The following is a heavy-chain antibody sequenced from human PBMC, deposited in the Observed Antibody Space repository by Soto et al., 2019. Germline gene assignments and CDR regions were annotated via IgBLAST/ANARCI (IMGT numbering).Heavy chain of an antibody. CDR1: GFIFNTYD. D-gene: IGHD2-2*01. Sequence: QVQLVESGGGVVQPGRSLRLSCAASGFIFNTYDMHWVRQAPGKGLEWVAVISYDGSNKYYADSVKGRLTISRDNSKKMLYRQRNSRRPEDKAVYYCAKGQHCSSTSCYFYYYGMDVWGQGTKVAVSS. V-gene: IGHV3-30*18. J-gene: IGHJ6*02. CDR3: AKGQHCSSTSCYFYYYGMDV. CDR2: ISYDGSNK.